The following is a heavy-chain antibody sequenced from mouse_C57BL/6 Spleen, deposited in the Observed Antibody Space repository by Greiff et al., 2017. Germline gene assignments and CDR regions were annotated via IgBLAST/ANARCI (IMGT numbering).Heavy chain of an antibody. V-gene: IGHV1-26*01. CDR3: ARDDYDERSFDY. J-gene: IGHJ2*01. D-gene: IGHD2-4*01. Sequence: EVKLQQSGPELVKPGASVKISCKASGYTFTDYYMNWVKQSHGKSLEWIGDINPNNGGTSYNQKFKGKATLTVDKSSSTAYMELRSLTSEDSAVYYCARDDYDERSFDYWGQGTTLTVSS. CDR1: GYTFTDYY. CDR2: INPNNGGT.